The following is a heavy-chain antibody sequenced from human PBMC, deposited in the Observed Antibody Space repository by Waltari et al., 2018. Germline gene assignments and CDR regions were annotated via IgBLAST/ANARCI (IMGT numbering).Heavy chain of an antibody. CDR1: GFPFSSYG. CDR3: AKGSPVLLWFGDYYYGMDV. J-gene: IGHJ6*02. Sequence: QVQLVESGGGVVQPGRSLRLSCAASGFPFSSYGMHWVGQAPGKGREWVAVIAYEGSNKCYAVSGKSRFTSSRDKSKNTLYLQMNSLRAEDTAVYYCAKGSPVLLWFGDYYYGMDVWGQGTTVTVSS. V-gene: IGHV3-30*18. D-gene: IGHD3-10*01. CDR2: IAYEGSNK.